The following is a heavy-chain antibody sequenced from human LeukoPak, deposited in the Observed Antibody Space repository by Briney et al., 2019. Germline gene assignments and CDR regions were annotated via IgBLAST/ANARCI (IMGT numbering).Heavy chain of an antibody. Sequence: ASVKVSCKASGYTFTSYYMHWVRQAPGQGLEWMGRIIPIFGTANYAQKFQGRVTITTDESTSTAYMELSSLRSEDTAVYYCATPDSSGSYYRYDAFDIRGQGTMVTVSS. CDR1: GYTFTSYY. J-gene: IGHJ3*02. CDR2: IIPIFGTA. CDR3: ATPDSSGSYYRYDAFDI. V-gene: IGHV1-69*05. D-gene: IGHD1-26*01.